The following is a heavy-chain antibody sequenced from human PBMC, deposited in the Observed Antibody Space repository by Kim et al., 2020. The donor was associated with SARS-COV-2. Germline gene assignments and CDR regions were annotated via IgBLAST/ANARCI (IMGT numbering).Heavy chain of an antibody. CDR2: ISYDGSNK. V-gene: IGHV3-30*18. Sequence: GGSLRLSCASSGFTFSSYGMHWVRQAPGKGLEWVAVISYDGSNKYYADSVKGRFTISRDNSKNTLYLQMNSLRAEDTAVYYCAKGLAYDSSGYPSDAFD. CDR1: GFTFSSYG. J-gene: IGHJ3*02. CDR3: AKGLAYDSSGYPSDAFD. D-gene: IGHD3-22*01.